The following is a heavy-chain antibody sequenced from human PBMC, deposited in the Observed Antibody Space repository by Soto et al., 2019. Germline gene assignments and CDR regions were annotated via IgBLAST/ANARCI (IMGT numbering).Heavy chain of an antibody. CDR3: AGNWNSFDY. D-gene: IGHD1-7*01. CDR2: IXXXXSX. Sequence: SETLSLTCDVYAGSLSGSYWSWIRPPPGKGXXWXXEIXXXXSXXXNPSLKSRVPISGDTSKNQFSLKLSSVTAADTAVYYCAGNWNSFDYWGQGTLVTVAS. CDR1: AGSLSGSY. J-gene: IGHJ4*02. V-gene: IGHV4-34*01.